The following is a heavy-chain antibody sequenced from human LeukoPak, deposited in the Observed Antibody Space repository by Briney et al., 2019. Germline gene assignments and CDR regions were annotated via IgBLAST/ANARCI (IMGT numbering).Heavy chain of an antibody. CDR2: ISSSSSYI. J-gene: IGHJ4*02. D-gene: IGHD1-26*01. CDR1: GFTISSYS. CDR3: ARDPIVGASSFDY. V-gene: IGHV3-21*01. Sequence: PGGSLRLSCAASGFTISSYSMNWVRQAPGKGLEWVSSISSSSSYIYYADSVKGRFTISRDNAKNSLYLQMNSLRAEDTAVYYCARDPIVGASSFDYWGQGTLVTVSS.